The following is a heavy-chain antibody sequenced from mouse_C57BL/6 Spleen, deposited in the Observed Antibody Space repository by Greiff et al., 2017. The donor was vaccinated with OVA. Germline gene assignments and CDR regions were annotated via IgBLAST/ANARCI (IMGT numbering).Heavy chain of an antibody. Sequence: VQGVESGPGLVAPSQSLSITCTVSGFSLTSYAISWVRQPPGKGLEWLGVIWTGGGTNYNSALKSRLSISKDNSKSQVFLKMNSLQTDDTARYYCARKGPFTVVATDWYFDVWGTGTTVTVSS. CDR3: ARKGPFTVVATDWYFDV. D-gene: IGHD1-1*01. V-gene: IGHV2-9-1*01. J-gene: IGHJ1*03. CDR2: IWTGGGT. CDR1: GFSLTSYA.